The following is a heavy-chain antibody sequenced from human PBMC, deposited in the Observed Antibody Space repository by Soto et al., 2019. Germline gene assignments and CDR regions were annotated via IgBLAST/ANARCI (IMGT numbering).Heavy chain of an antibody. V-gene: IGHV3-11*01. Sequence: QVQLVESGGGLVKPGGSLRLSCAASGFTFSDYFMTWIRQAPGKGLEWVSYISSSGTTIFYADSVQGRFTISRDNAKKSLYLEINSLRAEDTAVDYCARASGRCYSGFDSWGQGTLVTVSS. CDR2: ISSSGTTI. D-gene: IGHD2-15*01. J-gene: IGHJ4*02. CDR1: GFTFSDYF. CDR3: ARASGRCYSGFDS.